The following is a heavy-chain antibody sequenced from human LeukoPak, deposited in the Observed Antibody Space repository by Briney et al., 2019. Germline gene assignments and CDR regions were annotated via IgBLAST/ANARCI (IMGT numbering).Heavy chain of an antibody. Sequence: SETLSLTCTVSGGSISSSSYYWGWIRQPPGKGLEWIGSIYYSGSTYYNPSLKSRVTISVDTSKNQFSLKLSSVTAADTAVYYCARVLRGYSYVDYYYYYMDVWGKGTTVTVSS. V-gene: IGHV4-39*07. CDR2: IYYSGST. J-gene: IGHJ6*03. D-gene: IGHD5-18*01. CDR3: ARVLRGYSYVDYYYYYMDV. CDR1: GGSISSSSYY.